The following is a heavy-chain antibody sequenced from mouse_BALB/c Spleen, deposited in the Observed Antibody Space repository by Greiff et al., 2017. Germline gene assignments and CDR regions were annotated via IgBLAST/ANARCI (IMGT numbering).Heavy chain of an antibody. CDR1: GYSFTSYW. V-gene: IGHV1S127*01. D-gene: IGHD2-14*01. CDR3: TRYDEGYYAMDY. Sequence: QVHVKQSGPQLVRPGASVKISCKASGYSFTSYWMHWVKQRPGQGLEWIGMIDPSDSETRLNQKFKDKATLTVDKSSSTAYMQLSSPTSEDSAVYYCTRYDEGYYAMDYWGQGTSVTVSS. J-gene: IGHJ4*01. CDR2: IDPSDSET.